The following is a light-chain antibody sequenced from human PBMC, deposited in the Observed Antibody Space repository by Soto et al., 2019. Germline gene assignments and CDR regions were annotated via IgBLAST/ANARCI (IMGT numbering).Light chain of an antibody. CDR1: SSDVGGYNY. V-gene: IGLV2-14*03. Sequence: QSALTQAASVSGSPGQSITISCTGTSSDVGGYNYVSWYQQHPGKAPKLMVYDVTIRPSGVSDRFSGSKSGNTASLTISGLQAEDEADYYCSSYTNSGPIFGGGTKVTVL. J-gene: IGLJ2*01. CDR3: SSYTNSGPI. CDR2: DVT.